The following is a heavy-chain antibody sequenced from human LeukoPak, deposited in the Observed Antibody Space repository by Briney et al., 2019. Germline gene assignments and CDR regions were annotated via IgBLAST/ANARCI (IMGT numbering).Heavy chain of an antibody. CDR1: GGSISDYY. CDR3: AGNGNDGFNV. J-gene: IGHJ3*01. V-gene: IGHV4-59*04. Sequence: PSETLSLTCTVSGGSISDYYWSWIRQPPGKGVEWIGSVYFSGSTYDKPSLKSRITIAVDTSKNQFSLKLNSVTAADTAVYYCAGNGNDGFNVWGQGTRVTVSS. D-gene: IGHD2-8*01. CDR2: VYFSGST.